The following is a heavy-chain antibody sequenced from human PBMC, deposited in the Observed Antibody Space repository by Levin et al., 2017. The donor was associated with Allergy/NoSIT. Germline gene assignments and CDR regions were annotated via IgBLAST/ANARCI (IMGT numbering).Heavy chain of an antibody. CDR1: GFTFSSYS. J-gene: IGHJ6*02. D-gene: IGHD3-3*01. Sequence: GGSLRLSCAASGFTFSSYSMNWVRQAPGKGLEWVSSISSSSSYIYYADSVKGRFTISRANAKNSLYLQMNSLRAEDTAVYYCARVSYDCGSGLSPSRLNSGMDVWGQGTTVTVSS. CDR2: ISSSSSYI. V-gene: IGHV3-21*01. CDR3: ARVSYDCGSGLSPSRLNSGMDV.